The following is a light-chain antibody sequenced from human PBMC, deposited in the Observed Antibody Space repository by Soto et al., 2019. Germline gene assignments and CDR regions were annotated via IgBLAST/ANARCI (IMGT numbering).Light chain of an antibody. CDR1: SGDIGGYNY. J-gene: IGLJ3*02. V-gene: IGLV2-8*01. CDR2: EVN. CDR3: SSYAGSNIWV. Sequence: QSVLTQPPSASGSPGQSVTMSCTGTSGDIGGYNYVAWYQRHPGKGPKLMIYEVNKRPSGVPDRFSGSKSGNTASLTVSGLRSEDEADYYCSSYAGSNIWVFGGGTKLTVL.